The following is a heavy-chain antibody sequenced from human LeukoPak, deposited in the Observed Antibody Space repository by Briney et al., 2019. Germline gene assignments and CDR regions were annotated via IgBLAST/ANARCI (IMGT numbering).Heavy chain of an antibody. J-gene: IGHJ1*01. CDR1: GGSISSSSYY. Sequence: SETLSLTCTVSGGSISSSSYYWGWIRQPPGKGLEWIGSIYYSGSTYYNPSLKSRVTISVDTSKNQFSLKLSSVTAADTAVYYCARDEVTYSSSSGRSGGYFQHWGQGTLVTVSS. CDR2: IYYSGST. V-gene: IGHV4-39*07. CDR3: ARDEVTYSSSSGRSGGYFQH. D-gene: IGHD6-6*01.